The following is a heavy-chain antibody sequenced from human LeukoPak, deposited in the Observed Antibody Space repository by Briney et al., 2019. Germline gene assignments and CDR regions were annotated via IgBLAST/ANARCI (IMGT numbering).Heavy chain of an antibody. J-gene: IGHJ5*02. CDR2: IYHSGST. CDR3: ASPSSIAVADNWFDP. V-gene: IGHV4-38-2*02. Sequence: PSETLSLTCTVSGYSISSGYYWGWIRQPPGKGLEWIGSIYHSGSTYYNPSLKSRVTISVDTSKNQFSLKLSSVTAADTAVYYCASPSSIAVADNWFDPWGQGTLVTVSS. D-gene: IGHD6-19*01. CDR1: GYSISSGYY.